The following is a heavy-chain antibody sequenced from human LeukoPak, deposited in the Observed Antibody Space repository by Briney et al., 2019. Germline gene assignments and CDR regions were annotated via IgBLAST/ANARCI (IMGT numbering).Heavy chain of an antibody. J-gene: IGHJ6*02. V-gene: IGHV3-30*18. CDR1: GFTFSSYG. CDR3: AKDLVVAATGYYYYYGMDV. D-gene: IGHD2-15*01. CDR2: ISYDGSNK. Sequence: GGSLRLSCAASGFTFSSYGMHWVRQAPGKGLEWVAVISYDGSNKYYADSVKGRFTISRDNSKNTLYLQMNSLRAEDTAVYYCAKDLVVAATGYYYYYGMDVWGQGTTVTVSS.